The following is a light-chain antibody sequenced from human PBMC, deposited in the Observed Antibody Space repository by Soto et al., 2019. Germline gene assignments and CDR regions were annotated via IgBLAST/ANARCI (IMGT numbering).Light chain of an antibody. Sequence: QSALTQPPSASGSPGQSVTISCAGTYSDIGDYNYVSWYQQHPDKVPKLIIHEVTKRPSGVPDRFSGSKSGYTASLTVSDLQPADEAVYYCSSYSGTNSNVIFGGGTKLTVL. CDR2: EVT. J-gene: IGLJ2*01. V-gene: IGLV2-8*01. CDR3: SSYSGTNSNVI. CDR1: YSDIGDYNY.